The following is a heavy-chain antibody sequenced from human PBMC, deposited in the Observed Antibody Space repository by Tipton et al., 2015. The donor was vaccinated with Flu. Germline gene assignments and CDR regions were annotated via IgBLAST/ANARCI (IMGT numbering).Heavy chain of an antibody. V-gene: IGHV4-39*07. CDR2: IYYTGYP. Sequence: LRLSCSVSDGSISSSSHYWGWIRQSPGRGLEWVGSIYYTGYPYHNPSLKSRLAMSIDTSKIQFSLRLSSMTAADTAVYYCAKVKFGWVESWAQGTLVTVSS. D-gene: IGHD3-16*01. CDR1: DGSISSSSHY. J-gene: IGHJ5*01. CDR3: AKVKFGWVES.